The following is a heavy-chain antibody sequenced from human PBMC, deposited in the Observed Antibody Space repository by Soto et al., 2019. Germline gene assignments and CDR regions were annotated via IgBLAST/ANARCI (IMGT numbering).Heavy chain of an antibody. J-gene: IGHJ3*02. V-gene: IGHV3-23*01. CDR3: AKDTGSGYDVDAFDI. D-gene: IGHD5-12*01. Sequence: GESLKISCAASGFTFSSYAMSWVRQAPGKGLEWVSAISGSGGSTYYADSVKGRFTISRDNSKNTLYLQMNSLRAEDTAVYYCAKDTGSGYDVDAFDIWGQGTMVTVSS. CDR2: ISGSGGST. CDR1: GFTFSSYA.